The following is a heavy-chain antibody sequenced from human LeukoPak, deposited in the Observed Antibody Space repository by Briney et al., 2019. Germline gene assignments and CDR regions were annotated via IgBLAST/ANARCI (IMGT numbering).Heavy chain of an antibody. CDR1: DFTFTSYS. CDR3: ARGLERGYFDY. CDR2: ISSHSSTI. J-gene: IGHJ4*01. D-gene: IGHD1-1*01. Sequence: PGGSLRLSCAASDFTFTSYSMNWVRQAPGKGLELVSYISSHSSTIYYADSVKGRFTITRDNAKNSLYLQMNSLRAEDTAVYYCARGLERGYFDYWGQGTLVTVSS. V-gene: IGHV3-48*01.